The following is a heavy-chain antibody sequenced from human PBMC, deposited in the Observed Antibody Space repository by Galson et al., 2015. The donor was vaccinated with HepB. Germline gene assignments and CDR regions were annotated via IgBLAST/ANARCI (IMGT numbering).Heavy chain of an antibody. Sequence: SLRLSCAASGFTFSSHAMSWVRQAPGKGLEWVSGISGSGGSTHCADSVKGRFTISRDNSKNTLYLQMNSLRAEDTAVYYCAKDMEWLVPIYHFDYWAQGTLLTVSS. CDR3: AKDMEWLVPIYHFDY. D-gene: IGHD6-19*01. CDR2: ISGSGGST. CDR1: GFTFSSHA. V-gene: IGHV3-23*01. J-gene: IGHJ4*02.